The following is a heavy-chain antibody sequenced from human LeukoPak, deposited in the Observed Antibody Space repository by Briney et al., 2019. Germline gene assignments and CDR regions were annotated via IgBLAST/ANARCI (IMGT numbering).Heavy chain of an antibody. CDR1: GFTFSSYG. Sequence: GRSLRLSCAASGFTFSSYGMHWVGQAPGKGLEWVAVIWYDGSNKYYADSVKGRFTISRDNSKNTLYLQMNSLRAEDTAVYYCARDGVYCSSTSCYLDYWGQATLVTVSS. V-gene: IGHV3-33*01. CDR2: IWYDGSNK. CDR3: ARDGVYCSSTSCYLDY. D-gene: IGHD2-2*01. J-gene: IGHJ4*02.